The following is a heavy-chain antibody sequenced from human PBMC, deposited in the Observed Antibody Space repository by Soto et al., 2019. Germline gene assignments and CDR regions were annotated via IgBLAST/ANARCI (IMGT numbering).Heavy chain of an antibody. CDR2: VYFSGST. J-gene: IGHJ4*02. CDR3: ARDRKRGFTGYDFDY. CDR1: GGSVSSGTHY. D-gene: IGHD5-12*01. Sequence: SETLSLTCSVSGGSVSSGTHYWSWIRQPPGRGLEWIASVYFSGSTNYNPSLHSRVTTSIDASKNQCSLRLSSVTAADTAVYYCARDRKRGFTGYDFDYWGQGALVTVSS. V-gene: IGHV4-61*01.